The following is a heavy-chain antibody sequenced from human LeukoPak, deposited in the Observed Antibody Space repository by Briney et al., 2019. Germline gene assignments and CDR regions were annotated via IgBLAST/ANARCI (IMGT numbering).Heavy chain of an antibody. J-gene: IGHJ4*02. CDR3: ARETVTTVLDY. D-gene: IGHD4-17*01. CDR1: SXY. V-gene: IGHV4-59*12. Sequence: SXYXSWIRQPPGXGLEWIGYIYYSGSTNYNPSLKSRVTISVDTSKNQFSLKLSSVTAADTAVYYCARETVTTVLDYWGQGTLVTVSS. CDR2: IYYSGST.